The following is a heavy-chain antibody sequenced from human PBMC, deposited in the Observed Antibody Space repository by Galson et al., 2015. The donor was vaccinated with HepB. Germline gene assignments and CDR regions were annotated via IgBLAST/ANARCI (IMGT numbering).Heavy chain of an antibody. D-gene: IGHD3-9*01. CDR1: GFTFTNYA. J-gene: IGHJ3*02. Sequence: SLRLSCAASGFTFTNYAMNWVCQAPGQGLEWVSTITVSGSNTFYADSVKGRFTISRDNSENTLFLQMNNLKSGDTAVYYCAKDRVPALQYHEALTGSYYDALDIWGQGTMVIVSS. CDR2: ITVSGSNT. V-gene: IGHV3-23*01. CDR3: AKDRVPALQYHEALTGSYYDALDI.